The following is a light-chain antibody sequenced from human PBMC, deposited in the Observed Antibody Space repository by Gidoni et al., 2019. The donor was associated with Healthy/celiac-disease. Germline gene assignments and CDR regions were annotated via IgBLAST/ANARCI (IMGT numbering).Light chain of an antibody. Sequence: EIVMTQSPATLSVSPGERATLSCRASQSVSSNLAWDQQKPGQAPRLRIYGASTRSTGIPARFSGSGSGTEFTLTISSLQSEDFAVYYCQQYNNWPPMYTFGQGTKLEIK. CDR2: GAS. CDR3: QQYNNWPPMYT. J-gene: IGKJ2*01. CDR1: QSVSSN. V-gene: IGKV3-15*01.